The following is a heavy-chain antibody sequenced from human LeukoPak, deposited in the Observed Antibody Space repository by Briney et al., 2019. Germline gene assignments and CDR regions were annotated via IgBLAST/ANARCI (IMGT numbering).Heavy chain of an antibody. Sequence: ASVKASCKASGYTFTSYGISWVRQAPGQGLEWMGWISAYNGNTNYAQKLQGRVTMTTDTSTSTAYMELRSLRSDDTAVYYCARSPRGQMLGTNFDYWGQGTLVTVSS. D-gene: IGHD2-8*01. J-gene: IGHJ4*02. V-gene: IGHV1-18*01. CDR3: ARSPRGQMLGTNFDY. CDR2: ISAYNGNT. CDR1: GYTFTSYG.